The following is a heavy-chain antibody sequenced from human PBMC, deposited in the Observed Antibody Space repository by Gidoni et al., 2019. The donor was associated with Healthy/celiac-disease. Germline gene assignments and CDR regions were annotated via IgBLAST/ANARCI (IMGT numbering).Heavy chain of an antibody. CDR2: MNPNSGNT. Sequence: QVQLVQSGAAVKKPGASVKVSCKSSGYTFTSHDLNWVRQAAGQGLEWMGWMNPNSGNTGYAQKFQGRVTMTRNTSISTAYMELSSLRSEDTAVYYCARGNYYVLGTTDYWGQGTLVTVSS. CDR1: GYTFTSHD. D-gene: IGHD3-10*02. V-gene: IGHV1-8*01. CDR3: ARGNYYVLGTTDY. J-gene: IGHJ4*02.